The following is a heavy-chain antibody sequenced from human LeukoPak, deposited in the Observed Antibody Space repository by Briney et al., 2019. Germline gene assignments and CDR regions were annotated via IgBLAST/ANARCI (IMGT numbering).Heavy chain of an antibody. CDR3: ARRGALDFWSGYYAFGSWFDP. CDR2: IYYSGRT. J-gene: IGHJ5*02. Sequence: SETLSLTCTVSGGSISSSSYYWGWIRQPPGKGLEWIGNIYYSGRTYYNPFLKSRVTISVDTSKNQFSLNLSSVTAADTAVYYCARRGALDFWSGYYAFGSWFDPWGQGTLVTVSS. D-gene: IGHD3-3*01. V-gene: IGHV4-39*01. CDR1: GGSISSSSYY.